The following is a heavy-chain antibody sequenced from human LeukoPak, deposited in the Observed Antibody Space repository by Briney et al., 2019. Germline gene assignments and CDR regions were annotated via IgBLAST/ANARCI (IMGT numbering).Heavy chain of an antibody. CDR1: GFNFPIYS. D-gene: IGHD3-10*02. J-gene: IGHJ6*04. CDR3: AELGITMIGGV. Sequence: GGSLRLSCAASGFNFPIYSMSWVRHAPGRGLEWVATIKEDATEKFHVASVQGRFTISRDNAKKSLYLQMNSLRAEDTAVYYCAELGITMIGGVWGKGTTVTISS. V-gene: IGHV3-7*01. CDR2: IKEDATEK.